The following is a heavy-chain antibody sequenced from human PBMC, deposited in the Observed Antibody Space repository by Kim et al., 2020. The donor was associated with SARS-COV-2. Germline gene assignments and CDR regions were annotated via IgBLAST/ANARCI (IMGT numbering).Heavy chain of an antibody. Sequence: GGSLRLSCAASGFTFSSYGMHWVRQAPGKGLEWVAVISYDGSKKYYADSVKGRFTISRDNSKNTLYLQMNSLRAEDTAVYYCAKDRRPAEITIFGVVEAIYYYGMDVWGQGTTVTVSS. V-gene: IGHV3-30*18. CDR1: GFTFSSYG. J-gene: IGHJ6*02. CDR2: ISYDGSKK. D-gene: IGHD3-3*01. CDR3: AKDRRPAEITIFGVVEAIYYYGMDV.